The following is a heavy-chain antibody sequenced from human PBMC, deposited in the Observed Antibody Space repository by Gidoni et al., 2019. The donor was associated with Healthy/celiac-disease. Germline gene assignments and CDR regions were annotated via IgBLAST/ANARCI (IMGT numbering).Heavy chain of an antibody. J-gene: IGHJ3*02. CDR3: ARRHVEMGDAFDI. V-gene: IGHV5-10-1*01. D-gene: IGHD1-26*01. Sequence: GHVTISADKSISTAYLQWSSLKASDTAMYYCARRHVEMGDAFDIWGQGTMVTVSS.